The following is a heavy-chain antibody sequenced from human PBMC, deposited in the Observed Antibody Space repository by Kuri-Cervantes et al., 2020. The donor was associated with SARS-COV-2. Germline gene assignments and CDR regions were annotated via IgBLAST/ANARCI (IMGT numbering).Heavy chain of an antibody. D-gene: IGHD1-14*01. CDR2: ISGSGGST. Sequence: SLKISLAASGFTFSSYAMSWVRQAPGKGLEWVSAISGSGGSTHYAESVKGRFTISRDNSKNTLYLQMNSLRAEDTAVYYCAKDLAESAYWGPGTLVTVSS. CDR3: AKDLAESAY. CDR1: GFTFSSYA. J-gene: IGHJ4*02. V-gene: IGHV3-23*01.